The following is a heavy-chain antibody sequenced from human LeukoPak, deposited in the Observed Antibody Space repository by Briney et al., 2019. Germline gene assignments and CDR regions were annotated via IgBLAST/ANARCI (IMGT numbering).Heavy chain of an antibody. CDR3: ARDPSIAVAGTPDY. Sequence: SETLSLTCTVSGGSISSSSYYWGWIRQPPGKGLEWIGSIYYSGSTYYNPSLKSRVTISVDTSKNQFSLKLSSVTAADTAVYYCARDPSIAVAGTPDYRGQGTLVTVSS. D-gene: IGHD6-19*01. CDR1: GGSISSSSYY. CDR2: IYYSGST. J-gene: IGHJ4*02. V-gene: IGHV4-39*07.